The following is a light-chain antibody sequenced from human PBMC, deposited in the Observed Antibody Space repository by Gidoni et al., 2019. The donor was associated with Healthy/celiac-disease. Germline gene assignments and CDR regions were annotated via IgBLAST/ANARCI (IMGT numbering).Light chain of an antibody. J-gene: IGKJ2*01. Sequence: DIQMNQSPSTLSASVGDRVTITCRASESISNWLAWYQHRPGRAPRLMIYEGSNLESGVPSRFSGGGSGTEFTLTITSLQSDDFATYYCQQYSRYPYNLGQGTKLEIK. CDR3: QQYSRYPYN. V-gene: IGKV1-5*03. CDR1: ESISNW. CDR2: EGS.